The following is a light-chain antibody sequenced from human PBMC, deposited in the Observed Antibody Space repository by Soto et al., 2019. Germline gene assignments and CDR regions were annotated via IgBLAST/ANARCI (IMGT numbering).Light chain of an antibody. CDR2: EVS. J-gene: IGLJ1*01. V-gene: IGLV2-8*01. CDR3: SSYAGSNNFV. CDR1: SPDVGGYNY. Sequence: QSVLAQPSSASGSPGQSITISCTGTSPDVGGYNYVSWYQQHLGKAPKLIIYEVSQRPSGVPDRFSGSKSGNTASLTVSGLQAEDEADYYCSSYAGSNNFVFGSGTKV.